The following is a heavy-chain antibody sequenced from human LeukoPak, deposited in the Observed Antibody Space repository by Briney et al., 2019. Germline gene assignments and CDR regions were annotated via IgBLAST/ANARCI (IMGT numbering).Heavy chain of an antibody. CDR1: RFTFSTYG. CDR2: ISGSGGST. D-gene: IGHD3-22*01. V-gene: IGHV3-23*01. Sequence: GGSLRLSCAASRFTFSTYGMSWVRQAPGKGLEWVSSISGSGGSTNYADSVKGRFTISRDNSKNTLYLQMNSLRVEDTAVYYCAKSSYYDSSGYYREYYFDFWGQGTLVTVSS. CDR3: AKSSYYDSSGYYREYYFDF. J-gene: IGHJ4*02.